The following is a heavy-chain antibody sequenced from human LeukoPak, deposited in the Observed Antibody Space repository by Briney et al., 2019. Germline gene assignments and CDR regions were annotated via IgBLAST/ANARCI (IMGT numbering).Heavy chain of an antibody. J-gene: IGHJ6*02. CDR3: ARDYAYGRVSTRYGMDV. Sequence: ASVKVSCKASGYTFTGYYMHWVRQAPGQGLEWMGWINPNSGGTNYAQKFQGRVTMTRDTSISTAYMELSRLISDDTAVYYCARDYAYGRVSTRYGMDVWGQGTTVTVSS. V-gene: IGHV1-2*02. CDR2: INPNSGGT. CDR1: GYTFTGYY. D-gene: IGHD4-17*01.